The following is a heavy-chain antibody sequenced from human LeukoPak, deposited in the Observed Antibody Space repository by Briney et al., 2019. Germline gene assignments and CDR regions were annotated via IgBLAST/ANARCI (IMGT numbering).Heavy chain of an antibody. CDR1: GYTFTSYG. D-gene: IGHD5-18*01. CDR2: ISAYNGNT. Sequence: GASVKVSCKASGYTFTSYGISWVRQAPGQGLEWMGWISAYNGNTNYAQKLQGRVTMTTDTSTSTAYMELRSLRSDDTAVYYCARGERGYSYGRHPYYYMDVWGKGTTVTVSS. V-gene: IGHV1-18*01. J-gene: IGHJ6*03. CDR3: ARGERGYSYGRHPYYYMDV.